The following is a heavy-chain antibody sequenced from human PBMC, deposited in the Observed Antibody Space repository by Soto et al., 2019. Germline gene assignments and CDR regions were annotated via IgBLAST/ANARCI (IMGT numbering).Heavy chain of an antibody. J-gene: IGHJ3*02. CDR1: GGTFSSYA. CDR2: IIPIFGTA. Sequence: QVQLVQSGAEVKKPGSSVKVSCKASGGTFSSYAISWVRQAPGQGLEWMGGIIPIFGTANYAQKFQGRVTITADESTSTAYMELSSLRSEDTAVYYCAMWSGALDDYVWGSYLLHIWGQGTMVTVSS. CDR3: AMWSGALDDYVWGSYLLHI. V-gene: IGHV1-69*01. D-gene: IGHD3-16*02.